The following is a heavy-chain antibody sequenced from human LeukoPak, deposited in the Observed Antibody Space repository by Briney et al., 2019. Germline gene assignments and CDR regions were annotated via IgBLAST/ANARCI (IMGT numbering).Heavy chain of an antibody. D-gene: IGHD6-19*01. J-gene: IGHJ4*02. Sequence: PGGSLRLACATSGFTFSSYSMNWVRQAPGKGLEWVSYISSSSTIYYADSVKGRFTISRDNAKNSLYLQMNSLRAEDTAAYYCARDRAVGNDYCGQGTLVTVSS. V-gene: IGHV3-48*01. CDR2: ISSSSTI. CDR3: ARDRAVGNDY. CDR1: GFTFSSYS.